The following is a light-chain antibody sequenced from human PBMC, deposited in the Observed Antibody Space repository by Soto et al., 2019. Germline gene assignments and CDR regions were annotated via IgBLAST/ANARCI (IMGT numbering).Light chain of an antibody. V-gene: IGLV1-40*01. CDR2: DNS. CDR1: SSNIGAGYD. CDR3: PSYDSSLSGSV. J-gene: IGLJ7*01. Sequence: QAVVTQSPSVSGAPGQRVTISCTGSSSNIGAGYDVHWYQQLPGTAPKLLIYDNSNRPSGVPDRFSGSKSGTSASLAITGLQAEDEAEYYCPSYDSSLSGSVFGGGTQLTVL.